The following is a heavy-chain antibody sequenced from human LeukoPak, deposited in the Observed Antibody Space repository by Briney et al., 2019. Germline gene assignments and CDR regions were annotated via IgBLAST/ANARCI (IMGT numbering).Heavy chain of an antibody. CDR3: ARLSPYYDFWSGYTNNWFDP. CDR1: GGSVSSGSYY. D-gene: IGHD3-3*01. Sequence: PSETLSLTCTVSGGSVSSGSYYWSWIRRPPGKGLEWIGYIYYSGSTNYNPSLKSRVTISVDTSKNQFSLKLSSVTAADTAVYYCARLSPYYDFWSGYTNNWFDPWGQGTLVTVSS. CDR2: IYYSGST. J-gene: IGHJ5*02. V-gene: IGHV4-61*01.